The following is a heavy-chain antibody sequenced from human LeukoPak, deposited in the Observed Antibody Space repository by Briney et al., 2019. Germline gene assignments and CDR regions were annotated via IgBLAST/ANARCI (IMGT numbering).Heavy chain of an antibody. D-gene: IGHD2-8*01. CDR1: GGSFSGYY. Sequence: PSETLSLTCAVYGGSFSGYYWSWIRQPPGKGLEWIGYIYYSGSTYYNPSLKSRVTISVDTSKNQFSLKLSSVTAADTAVYYCARGMVGRSPLDYYYYGMDVWGQGTTVTVSS. CDR2: IYYSGST. CDR3: ARGMVGRSPLDYYYYGMDV. V-gene: IGHV4-34*09. J-gene: IGHJ6*02.